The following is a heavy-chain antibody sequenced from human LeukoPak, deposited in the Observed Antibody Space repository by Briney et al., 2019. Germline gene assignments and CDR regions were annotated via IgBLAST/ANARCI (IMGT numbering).Heavy chain of an antibody. V-gene: IGHV3-23*01. Sequence: GGSLRLSCAASGFTFSSYAMSWVRQAPGKGLEWVSAISGSGGSAYYADSVKGRFTISRDNSKNTLYLQMNSLRAEDTAVYYCAKEEKYDYYYYYGMDVWGQGTTVTASS. CDR3: AKEEKYDYYYYYGMDV. CDR1: GFTFSSYA. J-gene: IGHJ6*02. CDR2: ISGSGGSA. D-gene: IGHD2-2*01.